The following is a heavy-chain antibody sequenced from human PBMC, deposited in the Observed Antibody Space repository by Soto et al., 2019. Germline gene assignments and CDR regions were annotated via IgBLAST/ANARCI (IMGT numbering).Heavy chain of an antibody. CDR2: IYYSGST. Sequence: QVQLQESGPGLVKPSQTLSLTCTVSGGSISSGGYYWSWIRQHPGKGLEWIGYIYYSGSTYYNPHIKRRVTISVDTSKNQFSLKLSSVTAADTAVYYCARIWGIAARQGPLTFDYWGQGTLVTVSS. J-gene: IGHJ4*02. V-gene: IGHV4-31*03. CDR1: GGSISSGGYY. CDR3: ARIWGIAARQGPLTFDY. D-gene: IGHD6-6*01.